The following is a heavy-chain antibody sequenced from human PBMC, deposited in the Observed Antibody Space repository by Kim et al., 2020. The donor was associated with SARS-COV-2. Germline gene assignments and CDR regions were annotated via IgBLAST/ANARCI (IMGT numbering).Heavy chain of an antibody. CDR2: ST. J-gene: IGHJ4*02. CDR3: ARRAMTGYYDY. Sequence: STNHNPPVKSRVTISVDTPKTQFSLKLSSVTTADTAVYYCARRAMTGYYDYWGQGTLVTVSS. V-gene: IGHV4-61*07. D-gene: IGHD3-9*01.